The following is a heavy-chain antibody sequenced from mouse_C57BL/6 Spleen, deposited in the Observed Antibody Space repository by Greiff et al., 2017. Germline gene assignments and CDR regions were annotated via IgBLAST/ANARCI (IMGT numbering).Heavy chain of an antibody. CDR1: GFNIKDDY. Sequence: EVQLQQSGAELVRPGASVKLSCTASGFNIKDDYMHWVKQRPEQGLEWIGWIDPENGDTEYASKFQGKATITADTSSNTAYLQLSSLTSEDTDVYYCTTSGAQAYWGQGTTLTVAS. CDR2: IDPENGDT. D-gene: IGHD3-2*02. CDR3: TTSGAQAY. J-gene: IGHJ2*01. V-gene: IGHV14-4*01.